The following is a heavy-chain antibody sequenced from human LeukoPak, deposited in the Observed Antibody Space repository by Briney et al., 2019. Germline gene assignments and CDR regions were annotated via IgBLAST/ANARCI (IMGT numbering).Heavy chain of an antibody. CDR3: ARASSPNKAGGFDY. V-gene: IGHV4-59*01. CDR2: IYYSGST. D-gene: IGHD1/OR15-1a*01. J-gene: IGHJ4*02. CDR1: GGSISSYY. Sequence: SETLSLTCTVSGGSISSYYWSWIRQPPGKGLEWIGYIYYSGSTNYNPSLKSRVTISVDTSKNQFSLKLSSVTAADTAVYYCARASSPNKAGGFDYWGQGTLVTVSS.